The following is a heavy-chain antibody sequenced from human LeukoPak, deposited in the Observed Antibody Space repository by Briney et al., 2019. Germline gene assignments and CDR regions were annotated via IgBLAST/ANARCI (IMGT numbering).Heavy chain of an antibody. J-gene: IGHJ6*03. CDR1: GGSFSGYY. V-gene: IGHV4-34*01. Sequence: PSETLSLTCAVYGGSFSGYYWSWIRQPPGKGLEWMGEINHSGSTNYNPSLKSRVTISVDTSKNKFSLRLSSVTAADTAVYYCARGRIGYYYMDVWGKGTTVTVSS. CDR3: ARGRIGYYYMDV. CDR2: INHSGST.